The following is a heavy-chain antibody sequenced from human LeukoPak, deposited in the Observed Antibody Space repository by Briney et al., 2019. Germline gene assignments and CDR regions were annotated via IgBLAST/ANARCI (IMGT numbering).Heavy chain of an antibody. CDR1: GFDFSSNW. Sequence: GGSLRLSCAASGFDFSSNWMHWVRHAPGQGLVWVSRIKGDGISTNYADSVKGRFTISRDIAKNTLYLQMNSLRAEDTAVYYCAKDRLFGVVIPTRLDPWGQGTLVTVSS. CDR2: IKGDGIST. CDR3: AKDRLFGVVIPTRLDP. J-gene: IGHJ5*02. D-gene: IGHD3-3*01. V-gene: IGHV3-74*01.